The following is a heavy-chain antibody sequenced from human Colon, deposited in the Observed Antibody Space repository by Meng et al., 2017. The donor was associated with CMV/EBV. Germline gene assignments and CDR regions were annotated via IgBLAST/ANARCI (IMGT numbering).Heavy chain of an antibody. CDR3: ARDGDHYCSSISCWFDP. Sequence: YTFTDYWMHGVRQAPGQGLEWMGWINPNSGDSNYAQKFQGRVTMTRDTSINTAYMELTSLRSDDTAVYYCARDGDHYCSSISCWFDPWGQGTLVTVPQ. CDR2: INPNSGDS. J-gene: IGHJ5*02. D-gene: IGHD2-2*01. CDR1: YTFTDYW. V-gene: IGHV1-2*02.